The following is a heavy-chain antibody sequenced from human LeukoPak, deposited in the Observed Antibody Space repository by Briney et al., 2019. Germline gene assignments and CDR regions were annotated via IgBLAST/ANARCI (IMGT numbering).Heavy chain of an antibody. J-gene: IGHJ5*02. V-gene: IGHV4-59*01. Sequence: PSETPSLTCTVSGGSISTYWSWIRQPPGKGLEWIGYIYYSGSTNYNPSLKSRVTISVDTSKNQFSLKLSSVTAADTAVYYCAREGGFGYCYSSTSCYSWFDPWGQGTLVTVSS. CDR1: GGSISTY. D-gene: IGHD2-2*01. CDR3: AREGGFGYCYSSTSCYSWFDP. CDR2: IYYSGST.